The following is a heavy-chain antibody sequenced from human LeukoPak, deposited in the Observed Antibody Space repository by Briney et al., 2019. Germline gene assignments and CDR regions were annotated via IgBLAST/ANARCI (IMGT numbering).Heavy chain of an antibody. D-gene: IGHD3-3*02. V-gene: IGHV4-34*01. CDR2: INHSGST. Sequence: SETLSLTCAVYGVSFSGYYWSWIRQPPGKGLEWIGEINHSGSTNYNPSLKSRVTISVDTSKNQFSLKLSSVTAADTAVYYCARGVHFWSGYLTTTPYYCDYWGQGTLVTVSP. J-gene: IGHJ4*02. CDR3: ARGVHFWSGYLTTTPYYCDY. CDR1: GVSFSGYY.